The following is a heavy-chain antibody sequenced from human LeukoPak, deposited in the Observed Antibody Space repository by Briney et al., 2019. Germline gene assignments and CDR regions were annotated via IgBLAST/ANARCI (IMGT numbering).Heavy chain of an antibody. Sequence: PGGSLRLSCAASGLRFSDYYVSWIRQAPGKGLQWVSYISSGGDIMHYADSVKGRFTSSRDNAKNSGYLEMNSLGAEDTAVYYCATNLIGAGEYIQQWGQGTLVTVSS. D-gene: IGHD2/OR15-2a*01. CDR3: ATNLIGAGEYIQQ. CDR1: GLRFSDYY. V-gene: IGHV3-11*01. J-gene: IGHJ1*01. CDR2: ISSGGDIM.